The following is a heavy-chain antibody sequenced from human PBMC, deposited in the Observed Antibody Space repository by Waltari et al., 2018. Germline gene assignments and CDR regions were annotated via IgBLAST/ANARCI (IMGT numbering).Heavy chain of an antibody. CDR3: AREYCGGECRLFDY. J-gene: IGHJ4*02. CDR2: INPNGGAT. Sequence: LVQSGAEVRKPGASVKVSCDVSRGGITEHYIHWLRQVPGQGLEWSAWINPNGGATNYAQKFRGRITVTWDTSMTTSYLGLSGLRSDDTAVYYCAREYCGGECRLFDYWGPGTPVTVSP. V-gene: IGHV1-2*02. CDR1: RGGITEHY. D-gene: IGHD2-21*01.